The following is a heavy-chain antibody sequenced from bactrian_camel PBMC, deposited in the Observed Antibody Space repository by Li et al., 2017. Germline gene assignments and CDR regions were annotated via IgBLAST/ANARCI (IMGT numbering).Heavy chain of an antibody. J-gene: IGHJ4*01. CDR2: NYEDMPHP. CDR1: GFPFSSHA. CDR3: ATGYQSPPSRDRGY. Sequence: QVQLVESGGGLVQTGGSLTLSCAASGFPFSSHALSWVRQAPGKELEWVSTNYEDMPHPAYADSVYGRFTISVDNAKNTLYLQMNNLKSEDTALYYCATGYQSPPSRDRGYWGQGTQVTVS. V-gene: IGHV3-2*01.